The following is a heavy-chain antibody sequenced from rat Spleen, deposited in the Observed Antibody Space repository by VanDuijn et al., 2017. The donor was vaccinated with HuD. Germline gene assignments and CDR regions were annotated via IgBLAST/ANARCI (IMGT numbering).Heavy chain of an antibody. CDR2: ISTGGDT. CDR3: ARSVFDY. J-gene: IGHJ2*01. CDR1: GFTFSNYY. Sequence: EVQLVESGGGLVQPGGSLKLSCAASGFTFSNYYMAWVRQAPTKGLEWVAYISTGGDTYYRDSMRGRFTISRDNAKSTLYLQMDSLRSEDTATYYCARSVFDYWGQGVMVTVSS. V-gene: IGHV5-27*01.